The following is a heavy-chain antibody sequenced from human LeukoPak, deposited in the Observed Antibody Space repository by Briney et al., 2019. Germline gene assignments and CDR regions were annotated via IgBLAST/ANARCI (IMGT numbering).Heavy chain of an antibody. D-gene: IGHD3-10*01. CDR1: GGSISSGDYY. CDR3: ERHEYYYGSGSY. V-gene: IGHV4-39*01. CDR2: IYYSGST. Sequence: SQTLSLTCTVSGGSISSGDYYWSWIRQPPGKGLEWIGSIYYSGSTYYNPSLKSRVTISVDTSKNQFSLKLSSVTAADTAVYYCERHEYYYGSGSYWGQGTLVTVSS. J-gene: IGHJ4*02.